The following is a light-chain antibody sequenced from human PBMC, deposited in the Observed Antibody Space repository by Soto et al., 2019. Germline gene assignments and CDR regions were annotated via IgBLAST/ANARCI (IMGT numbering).Light chain of an antibody. CDR2: DAS. V-gene: IGKV3-11*01. CDR1: QSVSSH. J-gene: IGKJ5*01. CDR3: QQRSSAIT. Sequence: EIVLTQSPATLSLSPGERATLSCRASQSVSSHLAWFQQRPGQAPRLLIDDASNRATGIPARFSGRGSGTDFTLTISSLEPEDFAVYYCQQRSSAITFGQGTRLEIK.